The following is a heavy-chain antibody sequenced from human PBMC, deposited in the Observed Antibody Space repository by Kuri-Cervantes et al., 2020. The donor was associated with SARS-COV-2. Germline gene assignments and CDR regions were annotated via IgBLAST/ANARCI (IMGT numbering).Heavy chain of an antibody. D-gene: IGHD4-17*01. CDR3: ARAYGFLRYIYYMDA. V-gene: IGHV4-34*01. Sequence: SETLSLTCYVCVGTFSHTTGSWIRQPPGKGLEWIGEINHSGSTNYDPSLKSRVTISVDTSKNQFSLKLSSVTAADTAVYYCARAYGFLRYIYYMDAWGRGTTVTVSS. J-gene: IGHJ6*03. CDR1: VGTFSHTT. CDR2: INHSGST.